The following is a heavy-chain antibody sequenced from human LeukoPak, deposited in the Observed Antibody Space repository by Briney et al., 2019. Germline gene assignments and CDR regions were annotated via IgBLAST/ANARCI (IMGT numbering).Heavy chain of an antibody. V-gene: IGHV4-39*01. CDR2: LSDTGTT. D-gene: IGHD1-14*01. Sequence: PSETLSLTCTVSGGSVSTISHFWDWVRQPPGKGLEWIVSLSDTGTTYYNPSLESRVTMSVDTSKNQFSLKLSSVTAADTAVYYCARRDHTGRSHAWFDPWGQGTMVTVSS. J-gene: IGHJ5*02. CDR3: ARRDHTGRSHAWFDP. CDR1: GGSVSTISHF.